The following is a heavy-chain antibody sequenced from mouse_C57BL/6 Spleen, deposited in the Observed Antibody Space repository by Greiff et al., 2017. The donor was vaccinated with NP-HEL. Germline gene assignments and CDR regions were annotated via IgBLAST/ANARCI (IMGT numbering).Heavy chain of an antibody. Sequence: QVQLKQPGAELVKPGASVKVSCKASGYTFTSYWMHWVKQRPGQGLEWIGRIHPSDSDTNYNQQFKGQATLTVDKSSSTAYMQLSSLTSEDAAVYYCAHGYYAMDYWGQGTSVTVSS. J-gene: IGHJ4*01. V-gene: IGHV1-74*01. CDR3: AHGYYAMDY. CDR2: IHPSDSDT. CDR1: GYTFTSYW.